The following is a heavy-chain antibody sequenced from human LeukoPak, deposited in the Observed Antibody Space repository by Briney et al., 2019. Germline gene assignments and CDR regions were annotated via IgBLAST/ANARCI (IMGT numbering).Heavy chain of an antibody. CDR2: ISYDGSNK. V-gene: IGHV3-30*18. CDR1: GFTFSSYG. Sequence: GGSLRLSCAASGFTFSSYGMHWVRQAQGKGLEGVEVISYDGSNKYYADSVKGRFTISRDNSKNTLYLQMNSLRAEDTAVYYCAKDGAAAGTGDFDYWGQGTLVTVSS. J-gene: IGHJ4*02. CDR3: AKDGAAAGTGDFDY. D-gene: IGHD6-13*01.